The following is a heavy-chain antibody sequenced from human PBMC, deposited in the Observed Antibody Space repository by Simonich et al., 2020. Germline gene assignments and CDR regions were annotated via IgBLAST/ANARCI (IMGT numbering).Heavy chain of an antibody. CDR3: ARATRIAAAGYFDY. CDR2: INHSGST. D-gene: IGHD6-13*01. V-gene: IGHV4-34*01. J-gene: IGHJ4*02. CDR1: GVSFSGYY. Sequence: QVQLQQWGAGLLKPSETLSLTCAVYGVSFSGYYWSWIRQPPGKGLEWIGEINHSGSTDYNPSLKSRVTISVDTSKNQFSLKLSSVTAADTAVYYCARATRIAAAGYFDYWGQGTLVTVSS.